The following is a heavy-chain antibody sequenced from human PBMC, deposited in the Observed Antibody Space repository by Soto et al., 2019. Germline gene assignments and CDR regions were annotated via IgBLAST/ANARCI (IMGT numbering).Heavy chain of an antibody. CDR2: IIPISATT. D-gene: IGHD3-16*01. Sequence: SVKVSCKASGGTFSSYAISWVRQAPGQGLEWMGGIIPISATTDYAQKFQGRVTMTRNNSISTAYMELSSLRSEDTAVYYCAREGVRGMDVWGQGTTVTVSS. CDR1: GGTFSSYA. CDR3: AREGVRGMDV. V-gene: IGHV1-69*05. J-gene: IGHJ6*02.